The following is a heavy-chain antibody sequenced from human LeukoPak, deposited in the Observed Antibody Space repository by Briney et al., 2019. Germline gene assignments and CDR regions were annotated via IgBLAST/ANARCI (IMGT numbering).Heavy chain of an antibody. V-gene: IGHV3-23*01. CDR2: ISGSGGST. CDR1: GFTFSSYA. CDR3: AKLLGYCSSTSCYLPWFDP. Sequence: GGSLRLPCAASGFTFSSYAMSWVRQAPGKGLEWVSAISGSGGSTYYADSVKGRFTISRDNSKNTLYLQMNSLRAEDTAVYYCAKLLGYCSSTSCYLPWFDPWGQGTLVTVSS. J-gene: IGHJ5*02. D-gene: IGHD2-2*01.